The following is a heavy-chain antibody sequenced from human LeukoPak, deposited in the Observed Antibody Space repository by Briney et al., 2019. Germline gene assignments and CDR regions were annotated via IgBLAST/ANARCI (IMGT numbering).Heavy chain of an antibody. J-gene: IGHJ6*02. Sequence: ASVKVSCKASGYTFTSYYVHWVRQAPGQGLEWMGKINPNSGSTSYAQKFQGRVTMTRDTSTSAVYMEVSSLRSEDTGVYYCARGAGSSSWYYYYGMGVWGQGTTVTVSS. CDR1: GYTFTSYY. CDR2: INPNSGST. CDR3: ARGAGSSSWYYYYGMGV. D-gene: IGHD6-13*01. V-gene: IGHV1-46*01.